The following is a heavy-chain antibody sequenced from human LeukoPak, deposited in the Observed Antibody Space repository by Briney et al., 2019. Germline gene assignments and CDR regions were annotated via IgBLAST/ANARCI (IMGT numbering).Heavy chain of an antibody. J-gene: IGHJ4*02. CDR2: IYYSGST. V-gene: IGHV4-31*03. Sequence: SETLSLTCTVSGGSISSGGYYWSWIRQHPGKGLEWIGYIYYSGSTYYNPSLKSRVTISVDTSKNQFSLKLSSVTAADTAVYYCARGQVSYYYGSGGSVGFDYWGQGTLVTASS. CDR1: GGSISSGGYY. D-gene: IGHD3-10*01. CDR3: ARGQVSYYYGSGGSVGFDY.